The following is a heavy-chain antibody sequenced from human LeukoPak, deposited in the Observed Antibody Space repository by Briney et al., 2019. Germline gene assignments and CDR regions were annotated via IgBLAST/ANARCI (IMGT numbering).Heavy chain of an antibody. CDR2: ISSSSSYI. CDR1: GFTFSSYA. V-gene: IGHV3-21*01. J-gene: IGHJ4*02. Sequence: GGSLRLSCAASGFTFSSYAMSWVRQAPGKGLEWVSSISSSSSYIYYADSVKGRFTISRDNAKNSLYLQMNSLRAEDTAVYYCARDGGYCSSTSCNYFDYWGQGTLVTVSS. CDR3: ARDGGYCSSTSCNYFDY. D-gene: IGHD2-2*01.